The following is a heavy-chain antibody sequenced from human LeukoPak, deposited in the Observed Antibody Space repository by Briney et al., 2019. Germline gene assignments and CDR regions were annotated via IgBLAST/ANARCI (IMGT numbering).Heavy chain of an antibody. CDR3: AKSGGNSYYFDY. J-gene: IGHJ4*02. D-gene: IGHD4-23*01. CDR2: ISGSGGST. CDR1: GFTVSSNY. V-gene: IGHV3-23*01. Sequence: PGGSLRLSCAASGFTVSSNYMSWVRQAPGKGLEWVSAISGSGGSTYYADSVKGRFTISRDNSKNTLYLQMNSLRAEDTAVYYCAKSGGNSYYFDYWGQGTLVTVSS.